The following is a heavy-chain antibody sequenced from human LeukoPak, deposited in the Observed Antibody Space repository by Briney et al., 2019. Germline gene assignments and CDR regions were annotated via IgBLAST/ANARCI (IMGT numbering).Heavy chain of an antibody. Sequence: GGSLRLSCAASGVTVNANYMTWVRQAPGKGLEWVSLIYTGGSTYYADSVKGRFIISRDNSKNTLYLQMHSLRAEDTAVYYCARATRVRVAEFFFDYWGQGTLVTVSS. D-gene: IGHD2/OR15-2a*01. J-gene: IGHJ4*02. V-gene: IGHV3-53*01. CDR2: IYTGGST. CDR3: ARATRVRVAEFFFDY. CDR1: GVTVNANY.